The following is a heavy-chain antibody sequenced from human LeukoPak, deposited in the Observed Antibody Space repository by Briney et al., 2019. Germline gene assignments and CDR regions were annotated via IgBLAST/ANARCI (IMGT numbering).Heavy chain of an antibody. V-gene: IGHV3-30*02. CDR1: GFTFSSYS. CDR3: AKGTYSLIDY. Sequence: GGSLRLSCAASGFTFSSYSMNWVRQAPGKGLEWVAFIRYDGNNKYYADSVKGRFTISRDNSKNTLYLQMNSLRAEETAVYYCAKGTYSLIDYWGQGTLVTVSS. D-gene: IGHD5-18*01. J-gene: IGHJ4*02. CDR2: IRYDGNNK.